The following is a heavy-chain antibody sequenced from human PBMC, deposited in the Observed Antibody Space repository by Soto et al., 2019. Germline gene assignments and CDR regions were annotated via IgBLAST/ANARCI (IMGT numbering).Heavy chain of an antibody. J-gene: IGHJ5*02. Sequence: GGSLRLSCAASGFTFNRYAMNWVRQAAGKGLEWVSGISGSGATTYYADSVKGRFTISRDNSKNTLYLQMNSLRAEDTAVYYCAKDGGYCSGGSCYSGWFDPWGQGTLVTVSS. CDR2: ISGSGATT. V-gene: IGHV3-23*01. CDR1: GFTFNRYA. D-gene: IGHD2-15*01. CDR3: AKDGGYCSGGSCYSGWFDP.